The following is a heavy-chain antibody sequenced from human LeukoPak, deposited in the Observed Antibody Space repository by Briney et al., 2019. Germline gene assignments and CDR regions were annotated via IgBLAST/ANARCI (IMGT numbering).Heavy chain of an antibody. CDR1: GYTFTGYY. Sequence: ASVKVSCKASGYTFTGYYMHWMRQAPGQGLEWMGWINPNSGGTNYAQKFQGRVTMTRDTSISTAYMELSRLRSDDTAVYYCARVLNGKVATAPLGYWGQGTLVTVSS. CDR2: INPNSGGT. J-gene: IGHJ4*02. CDR3: ARVLNGKVATAPLGY. V-gene: IGHV1-2*02. D-gene: IGHD5-12*01.